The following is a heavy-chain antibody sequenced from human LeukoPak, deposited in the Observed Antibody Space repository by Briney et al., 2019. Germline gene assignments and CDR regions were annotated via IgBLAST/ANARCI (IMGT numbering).Heavy chain of an antibody. CDR2: IYHSGST. V-gene: IGHV4-38-2*02. D-gene: IGHD3-10*01. J-gene: IGHJ6*03. Sequence: SETLSLTCTVSGYSISSGYYWGWIRQPPGKGLEWIGSIYHSGSTYYNPSLKSRVTISVDTSKNQFSLKLSSVTAADTAVYYCARVGGYYGSGSYVFYYYYYYMDVWGKGTTVTVSS. CDR1: GYSISSGYY. CDR3: ARVGGYYGSGSYVFYYYYYYMDV.